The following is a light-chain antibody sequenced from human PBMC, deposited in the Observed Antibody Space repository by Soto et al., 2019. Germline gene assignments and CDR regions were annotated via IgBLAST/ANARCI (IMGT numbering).Light chain of an antibody. Sequence: AIQMTQSPSSLSASVGDRVSITCRASQGIGNHLGWYQQKPGTAPKILIYAASTIQSGVPSRFSGSRSGTGFTLTISSLQPEDFATYWCLRDYISPWTFGQGTKVEIK. V-gene: IGKV1-6*01. CDR3: LRDYISPWT. J-gene: IGKJ1*01. CDR1: QGIGNH. CDR2: AAS.